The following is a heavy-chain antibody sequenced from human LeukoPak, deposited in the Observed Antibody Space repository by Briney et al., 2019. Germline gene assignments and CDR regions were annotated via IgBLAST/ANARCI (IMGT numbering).Heavy chain of an antibody. V-gene: IGHV6-1*01. D-gene: IGHD3-10*01. CDR2: TYYRSKCYN. CDR3: ARVPNYYGSGSFRYYFDY. Sequence: SQTLSLTCALSGDSVSSNSAAWNWIRQSPSRGLEWLGRTYYRSKCYNDYAVSVKSRITINPDTSKNQFSLQLNSVTPEDTAVYYCARVPNYYGSGSFRYYFDYWGQGTLVTVSS. J-gene: IGHJ4*02. CDR1: GDSVSSNSAA.